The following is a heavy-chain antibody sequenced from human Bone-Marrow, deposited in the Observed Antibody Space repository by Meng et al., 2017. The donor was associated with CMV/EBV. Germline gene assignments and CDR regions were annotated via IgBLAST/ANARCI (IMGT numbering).Heavy chain of an antibody. J-gene: IGHJ4*02. Sequence: GSLRLSCTVSGGSISSSSYYWSWIRQPPGKGLEWIGEINHSGSTNYNPSLKSRVTISVDTSKNQFSLKLSSVTAADTAVYYCARGRRFVVVPAALDYWGQGTLVTVSS. CDR2: INHSGST. V-gene: IGHV4-39*07. CDR3: ARGRRFVVVPAALDY. CDR1: GGSISSSSYY. D-gene: IGHD2-2*01.